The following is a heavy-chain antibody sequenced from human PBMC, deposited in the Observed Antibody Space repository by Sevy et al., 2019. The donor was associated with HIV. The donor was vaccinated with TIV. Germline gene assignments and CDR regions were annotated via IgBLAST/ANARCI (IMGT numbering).Heavy chain of an antibody. D-gene: IGHD3-16*01. J-gene: IGHJ4*02. Sequence: QSQTLSLTCAISGDSVSSNSATWTWIRQSPSRGLEWLGRTYYRSNWYNDYAESVKSRITINPDTSKNQFSLHLNSVTPEDTAVYYCARDGLGGAFDYWGQGTLVTVSS. CDR2: TYYRSNWYN. CDR1: GDSVSSNSAT. V-gene: IGHV6-1*01. CDR3: ARDGLGGAFDY.